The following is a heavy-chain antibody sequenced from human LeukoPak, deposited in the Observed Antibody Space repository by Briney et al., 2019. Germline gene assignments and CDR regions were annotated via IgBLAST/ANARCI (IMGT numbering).Heavy chain of an antibody. V-gene: IGHV3-74*01. J-gene: IGHJ4*02. Sequence: PGGSLRLSCAASGFTFSSHWMRWVRQAPGKGLVWVSRIKGDGSSTSYADSVKGRFTISRDNTKNMLNLQMNSLRVEDTAVYYCVRDGVGAPPFDYWGQGIMVTVSP. CDR2: IKGDGSST. CDR1: GFTFSSHW. CDR3: VRDGVGAPPFDY. D-gene: IGHD2-8*01.